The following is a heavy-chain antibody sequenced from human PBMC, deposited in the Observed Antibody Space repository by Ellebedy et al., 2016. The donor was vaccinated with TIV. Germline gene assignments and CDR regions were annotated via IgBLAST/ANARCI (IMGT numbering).Heavy chain of an antibody. V-gene: IGHV4-59*01. J-gene: IGHJ4*02. Sequence: MPSETLSLTCTVSGGSISSYYWSWIRQPPGKGLEWIGYIYYSGSTNYNPSLKSRVTISVDTSKNQFSLKLSSVTAADTAVYYCARGRVMRPFDYWGQGTLVTVSS. D-gene: IGHD3-10*01. CDR3: ARGRVMRPFDY. CDR1: GGSISSYY. CDR2: IYYSGST.